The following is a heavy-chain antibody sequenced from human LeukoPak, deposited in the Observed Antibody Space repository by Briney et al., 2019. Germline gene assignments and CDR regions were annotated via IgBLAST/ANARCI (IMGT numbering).Heavy chain of an antibody. Sequence: GGSLRLSCAASGITFSSYWMSWVRQAPGKGLEWVANIKQDGSEKYYVDSVKGRFTISRDNAKNSLYLQMNSLRAEDTAVYYCARGDAVTIPDYWGQGTLVTVSS. V-gene: IGHV3-7*01. J-gene: IGHJ4*02. CDR2: IKQDGSEK. CDR3: ARGDAVTIPDY. D-gene: IGHD4-17*01. CDR1: GITFSSYW.